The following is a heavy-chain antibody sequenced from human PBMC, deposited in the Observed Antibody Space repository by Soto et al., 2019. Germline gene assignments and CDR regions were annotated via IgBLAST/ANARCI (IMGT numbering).Heavy chain of an antibody. CDR2: IAGSGANT. CDR1: GFTFSSYA. J-gene: IGHJ4*02. CDR3: ADGGEWSFNFVY. D-gene: IGHD3-3*01. V-gene: IGHV3-23*01. Sequence: VGSLRLSCAASGFTFSSYAMSWVRQAPGKGLEWVSGIAGSGANTCYPDSVKGRFTISRDNSKNTLYLQMNNLRVEDTAVYYCADGGEWSFNFVYWGQGTLVTVSS.